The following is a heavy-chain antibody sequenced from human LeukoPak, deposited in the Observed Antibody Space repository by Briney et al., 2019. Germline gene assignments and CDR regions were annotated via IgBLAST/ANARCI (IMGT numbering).Heavy chain of an antibody. CDR3: AKNLFGSEAFSWYFDL. D-gene: IGHD3-16*01. J-gene: IGHJ2*01. V-gene: IGHV3-74*01. Sequence: GGSLRLSCAASGFSFSSDWMHWVRQVPGEGLVWVSRINSDGTSTAYADSVKGRVTISRDNSKNTLYLQMYDLRVEDTAVYSCAKNLFGSEAFSWYFDLWGRGTLVTVSS. CDR1: GFSFSSDW. CDR2: INSDGTST.